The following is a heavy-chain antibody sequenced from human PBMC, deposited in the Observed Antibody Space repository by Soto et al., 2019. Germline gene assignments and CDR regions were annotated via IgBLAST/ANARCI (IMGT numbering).Heavy chain of an antibody. CDR2: ISGSGGST. CDR3: AKDLGGYYYYYGMDV. CDR1: GFTFSSYA. V-gene: IGHV3-23*01. D-gene: IGHD3-16*01. Sequence: GGSLRLSCAASGFTFSSYAMSWVRQAPGKGLEWVSAISGSGGSTYYADSVKGRFTISRDNSKNTLYLQMNSLRAEDTAVYYCAKDLGGYYYYYGMDVWGQGTMVTVSS. J-gene: IGHJ6*02.